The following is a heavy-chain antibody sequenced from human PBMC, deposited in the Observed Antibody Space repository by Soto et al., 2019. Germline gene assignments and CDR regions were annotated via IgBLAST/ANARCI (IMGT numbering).Heavy chain of an antibody. D-gene: IGHD2-15*01. CDR1: GGSISSGGYS. CDR2: IYHSGSS. J-gene: IGHJ4*02. Sequence: QLQLQESGSGLVKPSQTLSLTCAVSGGSISSGGYSWSWIRQPPGKGLEWIGYIYHSGSSYYNPSLKSSAPISVDRSKKHFALKLSSVTAADTAVYYCAAGGGLPRYYWGQGTLVTVSS. CDR3: AAGGGLPRYY. V-gene: IGHV4-30-2*01.